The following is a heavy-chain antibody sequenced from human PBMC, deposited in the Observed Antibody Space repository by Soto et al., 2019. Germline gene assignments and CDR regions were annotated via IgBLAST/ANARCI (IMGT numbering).Heavy chain of an antibody. CDR2: ISGSGGST. CDR1: GFTFSSYA. CDR3: AKESSIAARHNYYYGMDV. Sequence: GGSLRLSCAASGFTFSSYAMSWVRQAPGKGLEWVSAISGSGGSTYYADSVKGRFTISRDNSKNTLYLQMNSLRAEDTAVYYCAKESSIAARHNYYYGMDVWGQGTTVTVSS. V-gene: IGHV3-23*01. D-gene: IGHD6-6*01. J-gene: IGHJ6*02.